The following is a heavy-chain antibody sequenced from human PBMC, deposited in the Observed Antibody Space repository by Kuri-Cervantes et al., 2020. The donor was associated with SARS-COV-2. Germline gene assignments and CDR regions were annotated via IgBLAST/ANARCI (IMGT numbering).Heavy chain of an antibody. Sequence: GESLKISCAATGFTFDDYGMSWVRQAPGKGLEWVSGINWNGVRTGYTDSVKGRFTISRDNAKNTLYLQMNSLRAEDTAVYYCAKDLCGGDCPPLDYWGQGTLVTSPQ. D-gene: IGHD2-21*01. CDR2: INWNGVRT. J-gene: IGHJ4*02. CDR3: AKDLCGGDCPPLDY. CDR1: GFTFDDYG. V-gene: IGHV3-20*04.